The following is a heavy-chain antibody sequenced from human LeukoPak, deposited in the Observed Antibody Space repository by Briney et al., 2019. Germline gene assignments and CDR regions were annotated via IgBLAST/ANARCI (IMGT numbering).Heavy chain of an antibody. CDR2: IHYSGSP. D-gene: IGHD1-20*01. Sequence: PSETLSLTCTVFGGSNYWSWIRQPPGKGLEWIGYIHYSGSPNYNPSLKSRVTISIDTSKNQFSLRLNSVTAEDTAVYYCARHSNWNAGVDWFDPWGQGTQVTVSS. J-gene: IGHJ5*02. CDR1: GGSNY. CDR3: ARHSNWNAGVDWFDP. V-gene: IGHV4-59*08.